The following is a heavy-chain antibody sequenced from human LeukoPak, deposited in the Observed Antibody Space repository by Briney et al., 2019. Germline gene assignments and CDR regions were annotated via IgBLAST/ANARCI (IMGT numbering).Heavy chain of an antibody. J-gene: IGHJ6*02. CDR2: TYYRSKWYN. Sequence: SQTLSLTCAISGDSVSSNSAAWNWIRQSPSRGLEWLGRTYYRSKWYNDYAVSMKGRITINPDTSKNQFSLQLISVTPEDTAVYHCARGRISFYGMDVWGQGTTVAASS. CDR1: GDSVSSNSAA. CDR3: ARGRISFYGMDV. V-gene: IGHV6-1*01. D-gene: IGHD2/OR15-2a*01.